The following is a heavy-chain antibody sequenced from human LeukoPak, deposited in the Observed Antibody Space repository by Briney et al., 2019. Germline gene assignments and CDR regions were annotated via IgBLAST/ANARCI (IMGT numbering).Heavy chain of an antibody. Sequence: SETLSLTCTVSGDFISSGAYYWSWIRQHPGKGLEWIGNIYYSGSTNLNSSLKSRVTISVGTSKNQFSLKLSSVTAADTAVYYCARLAPSNYHGGSGYLDYWGQGTLVTVSS. CDR1: GDFISSGAYY. D-gene: IGHD3-22*01. J-gene: IGHJ4*02. V-gene: IGHV4-39*01. CDR2: IYYSGST. CDR3: ARLAPSNYHGGSGYLDY.